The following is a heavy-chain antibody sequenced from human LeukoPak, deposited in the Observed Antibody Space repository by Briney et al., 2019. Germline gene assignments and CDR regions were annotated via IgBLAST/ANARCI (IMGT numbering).Heavy chain of an antibody. D-gene: IGHD2-2*01. CDR2: ISSSGTNI. Sequence: GGSLRLSCAASGFTFSDYYMSWIRQAPGKGLEWVSYISSSGTNIFYPDSVKGRFAISRDNAKNSLYLQMNSLRAEDTAVYYCARDSSTAVIDYWGQGTLVTVSS. V-gene: IGHV3-11*01. CDR1: GFTFSDYY. J-gene: IGHJ4*02. CDR3: ARDSSTAVIDY.